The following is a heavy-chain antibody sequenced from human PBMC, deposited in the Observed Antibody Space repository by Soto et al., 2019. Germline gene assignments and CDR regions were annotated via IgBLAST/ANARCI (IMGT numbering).Heavy chain of an antibody. CDR2: IIPIFGTA. Sequence: GASVKVSCKASRGTFSSYAISWVRQAPGQGLEWMGGIIPIFGTANYAQKFQGRVTITADESTSTAYMELSSLRSEDTAVYYCARGRGKSYDMSAANFDYWGQGTLVTVSS. CDR1: RGTFSSYA. CDR3: ARGRGKSYDMSAANFDY. V-gene: IGHV1-69*13. D-gene: IGHD3-9*01. J-gene: IGHJ4*02.